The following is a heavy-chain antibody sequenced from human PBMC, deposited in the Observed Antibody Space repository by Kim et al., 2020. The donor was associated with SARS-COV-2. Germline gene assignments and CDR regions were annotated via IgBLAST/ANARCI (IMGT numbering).Heavy chain of an antibody. Sequence: TYYADSVRGRFTISRDNTKNTLYLQMNSLGAEATSVYYCAKGADWNHADYWGQGTLVTVSS. CDR3: AKGADWNHADY. CDR2: T. J-gene: IGHJ4*02. V-gene: IGHV3-23*01. D-gene: IGHD1-1*01.